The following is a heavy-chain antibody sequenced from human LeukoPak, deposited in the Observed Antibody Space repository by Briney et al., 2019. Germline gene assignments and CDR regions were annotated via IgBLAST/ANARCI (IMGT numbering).Heavy chain of an antibody. CDR1: GFTFSSYA. Sequence: PGGSLRLSRAASGFTFSSYAMSWVRQAPGKGLEWVSAISGSGGSTYYADSVKGRFTISRDDSKNTLYLQVNSLRAEDTAVYYCAKAGSIRFDYWGQGTLVTVSS. V-gene: IGHV3-23*01. D-gene: IGHD1-26*01. CDR3: AKAGSIRFDY. CDR2: ISGSGGST. J-gene: IGHJ4*02.